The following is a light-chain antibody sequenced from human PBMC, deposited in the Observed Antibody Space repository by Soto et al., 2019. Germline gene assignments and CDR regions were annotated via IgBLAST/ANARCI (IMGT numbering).Light chain of an antibody. Sequence: EIVLTQSPATLSLSPGERATLSCRASQSVSSYLAWYQQKPGQASRLLIYDASNKATGIPARFSGSGSGRDFTLTIISLEPEEFAVYYCQQGGTFGQGTKVEIK. CDR2: DAS. V-gene: IGKV3-11*02. J-gene: IGKJ1*01. CDR3: QQGGT. CDR1: QSVSSY.